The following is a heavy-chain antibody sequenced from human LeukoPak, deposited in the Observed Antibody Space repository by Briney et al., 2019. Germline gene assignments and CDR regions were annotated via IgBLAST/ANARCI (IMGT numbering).Heavy chain of an antibody. D-gene: IGHD5/OR15-5a*01. CDR2: ITSSGSAI. V-gene: IGHV3-11*01. J-gene: IGHJ4*02. CDR3: ATDIVSTSGDY. CDR1: GFTFSDYY. Sequence: PGGSPRLSCAASGFTFSDYYMSWIRQAPEKGLEWVSYITSSGSAIYYADSVRGRFTISRDNARNSMFLHMDDLRAEDTAIYYCATDIVSTSGDYWGQGTLVTVSS.